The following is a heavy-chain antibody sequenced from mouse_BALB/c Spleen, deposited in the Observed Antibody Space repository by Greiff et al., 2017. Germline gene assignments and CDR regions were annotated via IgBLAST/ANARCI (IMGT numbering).Heavy chain of an antibody. V-gene: IGHV7-3*02. Sequence: EVKLMESGGGLVQPGGSLRLSCATSGFTFTDYYMSWVRQPPGKALEWLGFIRNKANGYTTEYSASVKGRFTISRDNSQSILYLQMNTLRAEDSATYYCASDPYDYDGDGFAYWGQGTLVTVSA. CDR1: GFTFTDYY. CDR3: ASDPYDYDGDGFAY. J-gene: IGHJ3*01. D-gene: IGHD2-4*01. CDR2: IRNKANGYTT.